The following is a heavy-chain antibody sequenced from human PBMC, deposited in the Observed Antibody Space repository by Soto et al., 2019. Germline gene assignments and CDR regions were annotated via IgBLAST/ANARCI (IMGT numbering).Heavy chain of an antibody. D-gene: IGHD3-22*01. CDR2: VFSSGTT. CDR1: GDSISSYY. V-gene: IGHV4-4*07. CDR3: ARVGDSGYYWYFDY. Sequence: SETLSLTCTVSGDSISSYYWTWIRQAAGKRLECIGRVFSSGTTNYNPSLKSRVTMSVDTSTNQLSLKLTSVPAADTAVYYCARVGDSGYYWYFDYWGQGALVTVSS. J-gene: IGHJ4*02.